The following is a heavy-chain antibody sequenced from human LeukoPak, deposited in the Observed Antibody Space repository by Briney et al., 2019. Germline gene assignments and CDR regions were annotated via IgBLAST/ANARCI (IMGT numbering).Heavy chain of an antibody. CDR2: MNHSGST. J-gene: IGHJ3*02. CDR3: ARGPYKYDGSGAFDI. D-gene: IGHD3-22*01. Sequence: SETLSHTCAVYGGSFSGYYWSRIRKPPGKGLEWVGEMNHSGSTNYNPSLKSRVTISVDTSKNQFSLKLSSVTAADTAVYYCARGPYKYDGSGAFDIWGQGTMVTVSS. V-gene: IGHV4-34*01. CDR1: GGSFSGYY.